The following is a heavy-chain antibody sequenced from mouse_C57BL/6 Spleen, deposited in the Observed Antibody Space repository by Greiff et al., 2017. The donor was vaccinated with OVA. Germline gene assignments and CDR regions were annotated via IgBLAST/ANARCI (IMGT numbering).Heavy chain of an antibody. Sequence: QVQLQQSGPGILQPSQTLSLTCSFSGFSLSTFGMGVGWIRQPSGKGLEWLAHIWWDDDKYYNPALKSRLTISKDTSKNQVLLKIANVDTADTATYYCARMSYGSSYWYFDVWGTGTTVTVSS. J-gene: IGHJ1*03. CDR1: GFSLSTFGMG. V-gene: IGHV8-8*01. CDR3: ARMSYGSSYWYFDV. D-gene: IGHD1-1*01. CDR2: IWWDDDK.